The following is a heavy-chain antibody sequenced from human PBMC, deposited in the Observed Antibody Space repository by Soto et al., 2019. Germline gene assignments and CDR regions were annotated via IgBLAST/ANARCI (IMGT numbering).Heavy chain of an antibody. J-gene: IGHJ4*02. Sequence: EVQLLESGGGLVQPGGSLRLSCAASGFTFSSYAMSWVRQAPGKGLEWVSAISGSGGSTYYADSVKGRFTISRDNSKNTLYLQMNSLGAEDTAVYYCAKDTVYSSGWYFGGIFEYWGQGTLVTVSS. D-gene: IGHD6-19*01. V-gene: IGHV3-23*01. CDR1: GFTFSSYA. CDR2: ISGSGGST. CDR3: AKDTVYSSGWYFGGIFEY.